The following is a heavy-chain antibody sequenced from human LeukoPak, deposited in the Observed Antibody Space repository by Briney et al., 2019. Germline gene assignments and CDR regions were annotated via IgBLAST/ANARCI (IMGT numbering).Heavy chain of an antibody. Sequence: GGSLRLSCAASGLVFSAYKMHWVRQAPRKGLVWVSRISTDGYTTDYADFVQGRFTASRDNTKNTWSLEMNSLRAEDTAVYYCVVGGSPGYWGQGTLVTVSS. CDR2: ISTDGYTT. V-gene: IGHV3-74*01. CDR3: VVGGSPGY. J-gene: IGHJ4*02. D-gene: IGHD2-15*01. CDR1: GLVFSAYK.